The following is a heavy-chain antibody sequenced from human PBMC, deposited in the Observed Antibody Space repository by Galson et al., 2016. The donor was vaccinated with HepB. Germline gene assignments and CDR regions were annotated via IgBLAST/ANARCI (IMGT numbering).Heavy chain of an antibody. D-gene: IGHD5-12*01. CDR2: ISSSAGIT. CDR3: ARGSPRLAY. V-gene: IGHV3-48*02. CDR1: GFTFSRYG. J-gene: IGHJ4*02. Sequence: SLRLSCAASGFTFSRYGMYWVRQAPGRGLEYVAYISSSAGITYYADSVKGRFTISRDNDNNSLHLQMSSLRDNDTAMYFCARGSPRLAYWGQGTLVTVSS.